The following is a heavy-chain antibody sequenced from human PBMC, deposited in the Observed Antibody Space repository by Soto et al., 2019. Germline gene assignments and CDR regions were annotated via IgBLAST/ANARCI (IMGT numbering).Heavy chain of an antibody. J-gene: IGHJ1*01. CDR3: ARDYYDSSGYHEYFQH. D-gene: IGHD3-22*01. Sequence: SETLSLTCTVSGGSISSYYWSWIRQPPGKGLEWIGYIYYSGSTNYNPSLKSRVTISVDTSKNQFSLKLSSVTAADTAVYYCARDYYDSSGYHEYFQHWGQGTLGTVS. CDR1: GGSISSYY. CDR2: IYYSGST. V-gene: IGHV4-59*01.